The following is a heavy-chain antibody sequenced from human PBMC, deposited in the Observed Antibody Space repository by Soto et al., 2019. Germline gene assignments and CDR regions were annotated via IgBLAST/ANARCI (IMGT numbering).Heavy chain of an antibody. V-gene: IGHV3-23*01. Sequence: EVQLLESGGGLVQPGGSLRLSCAASGFAFSSYAMSWVGQAPGKGLEWVSAISGSYISAYSADSVKGRFTISRDNSKNTLYLQMNSLRAEDTAVYYWAKTSTIWGQGTLVTVSS. D-gene: IGHD5-12*01. CDR2: ISGSYISA. CDR1: GFAFSSYA. J-gene: IGHJ4*02. CDR3: AKTSTI.